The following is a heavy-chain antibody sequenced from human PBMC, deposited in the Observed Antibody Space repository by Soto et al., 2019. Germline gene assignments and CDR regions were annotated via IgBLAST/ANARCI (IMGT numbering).Heavy chain of an antibody. J-gene: IGHJ4*02. CDR2: IIPIFGTA. CDR1: GYTFSSYA. Sequence: SVKVSCKASGYTFSSYAMRWVRQAPGQGLEWMGGIIPIFGTANYAQKFQGRVTITADESASTAYMELSSLRSEDTAVYYCAREVTIAAAGPGGFDNWGQGTMVTVSS. V-gene: IGHV1-69*13. D-gene: IGHD6-13*01. CDR3: AREVTIAAAGPGGFDN.